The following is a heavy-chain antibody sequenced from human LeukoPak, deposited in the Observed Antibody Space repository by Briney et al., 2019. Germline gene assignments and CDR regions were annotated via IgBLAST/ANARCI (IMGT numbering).Heavy chain of an antibody. Sequence: GGSLRLSCAASGFTFSSYSMNWVRQAPGKGLEWVSSISSSSSYIYYADSVKGRFTISRDNAKNSLYLQMNSLRAEDTAVYYCARSRAIAPWYFDLWGRGTLVTVSS. CDR3: ARSRAIAPWYFDL. D-gene: IGHD2-21*01. J-gene: IGHJ2*01. CDR1: GFTFSSYS. CDR2: ISSSSSYI. V-gene: IGHV3-21*01.